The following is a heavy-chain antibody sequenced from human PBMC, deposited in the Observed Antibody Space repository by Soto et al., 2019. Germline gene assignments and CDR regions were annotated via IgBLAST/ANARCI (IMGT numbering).Heavy chain of an antibody. J-gene: IGHJ4*02. CDR2: IYYSGST. CDR3: AVSLTRHGGY. D-gene: IGHD2-2*01. CDR1: GGSISSSSYY. V-gene: IGHV4-39*01. Sequence: QLQLQESGPGLVKPSETLSLTCTVSGGSISSSSYYWGWIRQPPGKGLVWIGSIYYSGSTYYNPSLKSRVTISVDTSKNQFSLKLSSVTAADTAVYYCAVSLTRHGGYWGQGTLVTVSS.